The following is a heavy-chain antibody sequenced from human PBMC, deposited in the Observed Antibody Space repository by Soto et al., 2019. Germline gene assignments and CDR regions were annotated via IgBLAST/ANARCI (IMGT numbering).Heavy chain of an antibody. CDR2: IYYSGST. J-gene: IGHJ5*02. D-gene: IGHD4-17*01. V-gene: IGHV4-31*03. CDR3: ARDSHYGGNNNWFDP. Sequence: QVPLQESGPGLVKPSQTLSLTCTVSGGSISSGGYYWSWIRQHPGKGLEWIGYIYYSGSTYYNPSLKSRVTISVDTSKNQFSLKLSSVTAADTAVYYCARDSHYGGNNNWFDPWGQGTLVTVSS. CDR1: GGSISSGGYY.